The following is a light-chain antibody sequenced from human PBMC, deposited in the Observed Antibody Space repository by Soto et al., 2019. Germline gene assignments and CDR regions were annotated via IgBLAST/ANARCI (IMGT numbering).Light chain of an antibody. J-gene: IGLJ3*02. CDR1: SSDVGTHGY. CDR3: MCYAGGNNWV. CDR2: DVT. Sequence: QSALTQPPSASGSPGQSVTISCTGTSSDVGTHGYVSWYQQHAGKAPKLMIYDVTKLPSGVPDRFSGSKSANTASLTVSGLQAEDEADYYCMCYAGGNNWVFGGGTKVTVL. V-gene: IGLV2-8*01.